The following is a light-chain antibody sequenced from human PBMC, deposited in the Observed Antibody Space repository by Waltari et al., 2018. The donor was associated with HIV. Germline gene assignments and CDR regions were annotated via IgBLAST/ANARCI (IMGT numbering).Light chain of an antibody. J-gene: IGLJ2*01. CDR2: SDD. CDR1: SPIFGHTT. V-gene: IGLV1-44*01. CDR3: AAWDDSVLGCAV. Sequence: QSLLTQPPTAPGTPGPTVILSCSRNSPIFGHTTLNWYRQSPGTPPKLLIFSDDQRPSGVPARFSASRSGSSSSLAISGLQSEDEAHYYCAAWDDSVLGCAVFGGGTRLTVL.